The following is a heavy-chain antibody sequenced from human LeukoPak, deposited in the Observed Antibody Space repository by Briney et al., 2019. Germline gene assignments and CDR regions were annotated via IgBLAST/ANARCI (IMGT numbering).Heavy chain of an antibody. D-gene: IGHD4-17*01. CDR3: ARGAPATVTTFPYFDY. J-gene: IGHJ4*02. Sequence: GASVKVSCKASGGTFSSYTISWVRQAPGQGLEWMGRIIPILGIANYAQKFQGRVTITADESTSTAYMELSSLRSEDTAVYYCARGAPATVTTFPYFDYWGQGTLVTVSS. V-gene: IGHV1-69*02. CDR1: GGTFSSYT. CDR2: IIPILGIA.